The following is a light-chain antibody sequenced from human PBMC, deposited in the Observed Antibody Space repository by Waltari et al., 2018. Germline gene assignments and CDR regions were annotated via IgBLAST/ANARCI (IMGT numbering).Light chain of an antibody. Sequence: EIQMTQSPSSLSASVGNRVTVNCRASQGINKELSWYQQKPGKAPTLLIYAASTLQTGVSSRFSGIGSGTDFTLTISSLQPEDVATYFCQQDYTTPFTFGPGTKLDIK. CDR2: AAS. CDR3: QQDYTTPFT. J-gene: IGKJ3*01. V-gene: IGKV1-27*01. CDR1: QGINKE.